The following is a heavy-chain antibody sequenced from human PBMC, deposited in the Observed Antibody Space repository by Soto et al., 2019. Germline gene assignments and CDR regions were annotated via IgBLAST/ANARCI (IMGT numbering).Heavy chain of an antibody. J-gene: IGHJ5*02. D-gene: IGHD3-10*01. V-gene: IGHV2-26*01. CDR3: ARRPGTMVRGVTGWFDP. CDR2: IFSNDEK. Sequence: QVTLKESGPVLVKPTETLTLTCTVSGFSLSNARMGVSWIRQPPGKALEWLAHIFSNDEKSYSTSLKSRLTISKDTSKSQVVLTMTNVDPVDTATYYCARRPGTMVRGVTGWFDPWGQGTLVTVSS. CDR1: GFSLSNARMG.